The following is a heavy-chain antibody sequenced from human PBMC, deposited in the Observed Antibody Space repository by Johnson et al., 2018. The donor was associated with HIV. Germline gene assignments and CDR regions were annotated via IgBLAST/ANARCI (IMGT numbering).Heavy chain of an antibody. V-gene: IGHV3-48*03. J-gene: IGHJ3*02. CDR2: ISSSGSSV. CDR1: GFTFDDYA. D-gene: IGHD6-13*01. CDR3: AKVRRGSSWYIAFDI. Sequence: EVQLVESGGGLVQPGRSLRLSCAASGFTFDDYAMHWVRQAPGKGLECLAYISSSGSSVYYTDSVKGRFTISRDNAKNTLYLQMNSLRAEDTAVYYCAKVRRGSSWYIAFDIWGQGTMVTVSS.